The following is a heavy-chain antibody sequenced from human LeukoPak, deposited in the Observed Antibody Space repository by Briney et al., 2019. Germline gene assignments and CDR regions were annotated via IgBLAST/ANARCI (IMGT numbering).Heavy chain of an antibody. CDR1: GGTFSSYA. CDR2: IIPIFGTA. CDR3: AGAALLWLGEGWFDP. J-gene: IGHJ5*02. D-gene: IGHD3-10*01. V-gene: IGHV1-69*06. Sequence: SVKLSCKASGGTFSSYAISWVRHAPGQGLEWMGGIIPIFGTANYAQKFQGRVTITADKSTSTAYMERSSLRSEDTAVYYCAGAALLWLGEGWFDPWSQGTLVTASS.